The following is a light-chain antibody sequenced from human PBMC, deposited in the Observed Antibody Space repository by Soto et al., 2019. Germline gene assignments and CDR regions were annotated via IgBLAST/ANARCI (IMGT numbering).Light chain of an antibody. CDR2: DAS. V-gene: IGKV3-11*01. CDR3: QQRGNWRRT. CDR1: QSVSSY. Sequence: EILFTHSPATPSLSPGERATLSCRASQSVSSYLAWYQQKLGQAPRLLIYDASTRATGIPARFSGSGSGTDFTLTISNLEPEDFAVYYCQQRGNWRRTFGQGTKVDSK. J-gene: IGKJ1*01.